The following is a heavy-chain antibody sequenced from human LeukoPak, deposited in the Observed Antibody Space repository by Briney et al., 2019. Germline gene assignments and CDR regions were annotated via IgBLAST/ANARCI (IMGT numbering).Heavy chain of an antibody. CDR3: AREAKEDYDILGSQYFQH. Sequence: GGSLRLSCAASGFTFRSYGMHWVRQAPGKGLEWVAVIWYDGSNKYYADSVKGRFTISRDNSKNTLYLQMNSLRAEDTAVYYCAREAKEDYDILGSQYFQHWGQGTLVTVSS. V-gene: IGHV3-33*01. CDR1: GFTFRSYG. J-gene: IGHJ1*01. CDR2: IWYDGSNK. D-gene: IGHD3-9*01.